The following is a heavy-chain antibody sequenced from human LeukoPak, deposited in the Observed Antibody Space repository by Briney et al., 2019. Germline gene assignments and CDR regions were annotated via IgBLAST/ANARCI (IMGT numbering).Heavy chain of an antibody. J-gene: IGHJ4*02. V-gene: IGHV1-69*13. Sequence: GASVKVSCKASGYTFTSYGISWVRQAPGQGLEWMGGIIPIFGTANYAQKFQGRVTITADESTSTAYMELRSLRSDDTAVYYRASASPYYYDSSGYSYFDYWGQGTLVTVSS. CDR2: IIPIFGTA. CDR3: ASASPYYYDSSGYSYFDY. CDR1: GYTFTSYG. D-gene: IGHD3-22*01.